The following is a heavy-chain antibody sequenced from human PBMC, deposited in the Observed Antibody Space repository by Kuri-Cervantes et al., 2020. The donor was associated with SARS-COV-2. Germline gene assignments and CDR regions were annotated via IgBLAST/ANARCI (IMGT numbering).Heavy chain of an antibody. CDR3: ARSKGGYCSSTSCHRYGMDV. D-gene: IGHD2-2*01. V-gene: IGHV3-74*01. Sequence: GESLKISCAASGFTFSGHWIHWVRQAPGKGLVWVSRINPDGSYTNNADSVKGRFTLSRDNAKNMLFLQMNSLRAEDTAVYYCARSKGGYCSSTSCHRYGMDVWGQGTTVTVSS. CDR1: GFTFSGHW. CDR2: INPDGSYT. J-gene: IGHJ6*02.